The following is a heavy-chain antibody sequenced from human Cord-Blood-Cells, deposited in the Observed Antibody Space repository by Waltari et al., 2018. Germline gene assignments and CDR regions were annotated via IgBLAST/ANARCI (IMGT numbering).Heavy chain of an antibody. CDR2: SNAGNGNT. D-gene: IGHD6-13*01. CDR1: GYTFTSYA. J-gene: IGHJ5*02. V-gene: IGHV1-3*01. CDR3: ARDSATPNSSIWFDP. Sequence: QVQLVQSGAEVKKPGASVKVSCKASGYTFTSYAMHWVRQASGQRLEWMGWSNAGNGNTKYSQKFQGRVTITRDTSASTAYMELSSLKSEDTAVYYCARDSATPNSSIWFDPWGQGTLVTVSS.